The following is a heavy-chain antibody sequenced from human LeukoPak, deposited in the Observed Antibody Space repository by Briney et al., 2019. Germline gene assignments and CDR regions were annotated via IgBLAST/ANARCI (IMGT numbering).Heavy chain of an antibody. CDR2: IKEDGSEI. CDR3: ARGGYRRGRHDY. CDR1: GFTFSTYW. Sequence: GGSLRLSCAVSGFTFSTYWMSRVRQAPGRGLEWVATIKEDGSEIYYVDSVKGRFTISRDNAKKSLYLQTNSLRAENTAVYYCARGGYRRGRHDYWGQGTLVTVSS. D-gene: IGHD5-18*01. V-gene: IGHV3-7*04. J-gene: IGHJ4*02.